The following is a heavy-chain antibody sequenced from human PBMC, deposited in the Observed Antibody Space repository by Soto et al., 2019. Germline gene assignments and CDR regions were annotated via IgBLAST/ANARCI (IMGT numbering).Heavy chain of an antibody. D-gene: IGHD2-2*01. V-gene: IGHV1-69*10. J-gene: IGHJ6*02. CDR3: ASANTGPSRGSVYYYYGMDV. Sequence: SVKVSCKASGGTFSSNAISWVRQAAGQGLEWMGGIIPILDTAKYAQKFQGRVTITADKSTSTAYMEVGSLRSEDTAVYYCASANTGPSRGSVYYYYGMDVWGQGTTVTVSS. CDR1: GGTFSSNA. CDR2: IIPILDTA.